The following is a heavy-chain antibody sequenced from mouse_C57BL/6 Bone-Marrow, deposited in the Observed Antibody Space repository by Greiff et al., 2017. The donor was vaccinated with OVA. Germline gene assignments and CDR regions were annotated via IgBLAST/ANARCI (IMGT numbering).Heavy chain of an antibody. J-gene: IGHJ3*01. CDR3: ASDGRGTY. D-gene: IGHD2-3*01. CDR1: GFTFSSYA. Sequence: EVKVEESGGGLVKPGGSLKLSCAASGFTFSSYAMSWVRQTPEKRLEWVATISDGGSYTYYPDNVKGRFTISRDNAKNNLYLQMSHLKSEDTAMYYCASDGRGTYWGQGTLVTVSA. V-gene: IGHV5-4*03. CDR2: ISDGGSYT.